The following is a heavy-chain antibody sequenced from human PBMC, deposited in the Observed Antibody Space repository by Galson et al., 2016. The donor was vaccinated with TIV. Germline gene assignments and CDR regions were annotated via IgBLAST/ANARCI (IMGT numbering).Heavy chain of an antibody. CDR1: GLSVSINY. CDR2: ISDGGKT. Sequence: SLRLSCAASGLSVSINYMAWVRQAPGKGLEWVSLISDGGKTYYPDSVKGRFTVSRDNSKNTLYLQMNRLKVEDTAVYYCARDRIVDAYYYHYYYGLDVWGQRTDVTVSS. V-gene: IGHV3-66*02. J-gene: IGHJ6*02. CDR3: ARDRIVDAYYYHYYYGLDV. D-gene: IGHD2-21*01.